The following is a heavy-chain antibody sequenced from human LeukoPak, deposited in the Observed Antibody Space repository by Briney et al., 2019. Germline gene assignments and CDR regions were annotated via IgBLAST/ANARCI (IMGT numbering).Heavy chain of an antibody. V-gene: IGHV3-30*02. CDR3: AKDSSGYSPIDY. J-gene: IGHJ4*02. CDR1: GYTFTGYY. CDR2: IRYDGSNK. Sequence: SCKASGYTFTGYYMHWVRQAPGKGLEWVAFIRYDGSNKYYADSVKGRFTISRDNSKNTLYLQMNSLRAEDTAVYYCAKDSSGYSPIDYWGQGTLVTVSS. D-gene: IGHD3-22*01.